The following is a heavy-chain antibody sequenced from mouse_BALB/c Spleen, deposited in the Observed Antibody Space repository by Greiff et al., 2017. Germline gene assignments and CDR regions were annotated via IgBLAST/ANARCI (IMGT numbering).Heavy chain of an antibody. CDR3: SRDIKGRAMDY. V-gene: IGHV7-3*02. CDR1: GFTFTDYY. CDR2: IRNKANGYTT. Sequence: EVMLVESGGGLVQPGGSLRLSCATSGFTFTDYYMSWVRPPPGKALEWLGFIRNKANGYTTEYSASVKGRFTISRDNSQSILYLQMNTLRAEDSATCYCSRDIKGRAMDYWGQGTSVTVSS. D-gene: IGHD1-3*01. J-gene: IGHJ4*01.